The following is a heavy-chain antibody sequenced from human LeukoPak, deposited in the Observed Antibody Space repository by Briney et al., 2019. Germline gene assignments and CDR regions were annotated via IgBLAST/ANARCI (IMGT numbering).Heavy chain of an antibody. CDR2: ISGSGGST. V-gene: IGHV3-23*01. J-gene: IGHJ5*02. Sequence: GGTLRLSCAASGVTFSRDAMSWGGQAPGKGGEGGRGISGSGGSTYYADTGKGRFTISRENSKKTMYLQMNRLRGEERAVYYSAKSDVAVAGPSNWLVHPLGQGTLVTVSS. CDR1: GVTFSRDA. D-gene: IGHD6-19*01. CDR3: AKSDVAVAGPSNWLVHP.